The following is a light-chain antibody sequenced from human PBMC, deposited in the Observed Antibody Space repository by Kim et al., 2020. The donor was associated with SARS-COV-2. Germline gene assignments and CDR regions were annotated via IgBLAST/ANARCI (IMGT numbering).Light chain of an antibody. J-gene: IGKJ2*02. CDR2: LRS. Sequence: DIVMTQSPLSLPVTPGEPASISCRSNDSLLHSNGYYFVDWYLQRPGRSPQLLIYLRSNRASGVPARFSGSGSGTHFKLKISKVEAEDVGVYYCMQALESPRTFGQGTKLEI. V-gene: IGKV2-28*01. CDR3: MQALESPRT. CDR1: DSLLHSNGYYF.